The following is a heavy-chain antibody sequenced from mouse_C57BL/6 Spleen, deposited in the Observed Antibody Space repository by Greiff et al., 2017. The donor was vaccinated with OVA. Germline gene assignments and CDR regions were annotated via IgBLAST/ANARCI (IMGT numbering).Heavy chain of an antibody. J-gene: IGHJ4*01. V-gene: IGHV1-82*01. CDR1: GYAFRSSW. D-gene: IGHD1-1*01. CDR2: IYPGDGDT. CDR3: ARSPYYYGSSSYAMDY. Sequence: VQLQQSGPELVKPGASVKISCKASGYAFRSSWMNWVKQRPGKGLEWIGRIYPGDGDTNYNGKFKGKATLTADKSSSTAYMQLSSLTSEDSAVYFCARSPYYYGSSSYAMDYWGQGTSVTVSS.